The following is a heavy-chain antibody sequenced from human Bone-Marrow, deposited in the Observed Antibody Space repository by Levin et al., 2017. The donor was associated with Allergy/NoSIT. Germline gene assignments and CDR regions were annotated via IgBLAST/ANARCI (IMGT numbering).Heavy chain of an antibody. D-gene: IGHD2-15*01. J-gene: IGHJ4*02. V-gene: IGHV1-46*01. Sequence: GESLKISCKASGYTFTSYYMHWVRQAPGQGLEWMGIINPSGGSTSYAQKFQGRVTMTRDTSTSTVYMELSSLRSEDTAVYYCARVKHPYCSGGSCYSTTLDYWGQGTLVTVSS. CDR1: GYTFTSYY. CDR2: INPSGGST. CDR3: ARVKHPYCSGGSCYSTTLDY.